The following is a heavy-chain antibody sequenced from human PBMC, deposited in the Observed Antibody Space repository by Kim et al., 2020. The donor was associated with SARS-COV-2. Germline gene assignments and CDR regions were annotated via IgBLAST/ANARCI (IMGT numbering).Heavy chain of an antibody. CDR1: GYTLTSYA. V-gene: IGHV1-3*01. CDR2: INAGNGNT. Sequence: ASVKVSCKASGYTLTSYAMHWVRQAPGQRLEWMGWINAGNGNTKYSQKFQGRVTITRDTSASTAYMELSSLRSEDTAVYYCARSDGPFGVVIYYYGMDVWGQGTTVTVSS. D-gene: IGHD3-3*01. CDR3: ARSDGPFGVVIYYYGMDV. J-gene: IGHJ6*02.